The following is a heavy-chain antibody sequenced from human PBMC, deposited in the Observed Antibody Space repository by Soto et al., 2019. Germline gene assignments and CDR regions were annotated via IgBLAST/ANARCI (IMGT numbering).Heavy chain of an antibody. Sequence: QLQESGPGRVKPSETLSLTCTVSGGSISSNGRYWGWIRQPPGKGLEWIVSINYSGSTNHNPALKSRVTISLDTSKNLFSLMLSSVPAADTAVYYCARLGSSGWYQSSYLDSWGQGSLVTASS. J-gene: IGHJ4*02. CDR3: ARLGSSGWYQSSYLDS. D-gene: IGHD6-19*01. V-gene: IGHV4-39*01. CDR2: INYSGST. CDR1: GGSISSNGRY.